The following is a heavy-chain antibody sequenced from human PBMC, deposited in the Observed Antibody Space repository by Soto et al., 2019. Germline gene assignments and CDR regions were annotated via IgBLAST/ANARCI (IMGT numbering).Heavy chain of an antibody. D-gene: IGHD3-22*01. CDR2: IYPGDSDT. J-gene: IGHJ6*02. V-gene: IGHV5-51*01. CDR1: GYRFTSHW. Sequence: GESLKISCKGSGYRFTSHWIGWVRQMPGKGLEWMGIIYPGDSDTRYSPSFQGRVTISVDTSKNTLYLQMNSLRAEDTAVYYCARDPYYDSSGYLASNGMDIWGQGTTVTVSS. CDR3: ARDPYYDSSGYLASNGMDI.